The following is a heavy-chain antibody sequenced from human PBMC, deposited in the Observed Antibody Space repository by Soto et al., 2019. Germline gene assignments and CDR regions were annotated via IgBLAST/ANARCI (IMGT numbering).Heavy chain of an antibody. CDR2: INYSGRT. CDR1: GDCVSSITFH. V-gene: IGHV4-61*01. Sequence: SETLSLTCTVSGDCVSSITFHWSLVRQPPGKGLEWIGYINYSGRTNYNPSLKSRVTMSLDTSKNQFSLKLRSVTAADTAVFYCARYAGSSWFAYWGQGTLVTVSS. D-gene: IGHD6-13*01. CDR3: ARYAGSSWFAY. J-gene: IGHJ4*02.